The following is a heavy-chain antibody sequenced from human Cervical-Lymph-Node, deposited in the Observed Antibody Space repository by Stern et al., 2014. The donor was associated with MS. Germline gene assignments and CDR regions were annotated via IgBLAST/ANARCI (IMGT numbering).Heavy chain of an antibody. V-gene: IGHV1-46*01. CDR1: GYTFTSYY. Sequence: QVQLGQSGAEVKKPGASVKVSCKASGYTFTSYYMHWVRQAPGQGLEWMGIINPSGGSTSYAQKFQGRVTMTRDTSTSTVYMELSSLRSEDTAVYYCARESMVAAWGDGMDVWGQGTTVTVSS. J-gene: IGHJ6*02. D-gene: IGHD2-15*01. CDR2: INPSGGST. CDR3: ARESMVAAWGDGMDV.